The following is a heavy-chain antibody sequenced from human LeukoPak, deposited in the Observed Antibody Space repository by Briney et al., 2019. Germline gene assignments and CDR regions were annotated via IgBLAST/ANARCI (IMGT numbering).Heavy chain of an antibody. J-gene: IGHJ5*02. D-gene: IGHD6-13*01. V-gene: IGHV1-69*04. CDR1: GGTFSSYA. CDR3: AGGSSSWYTEFDP. CDR2: IIPILGIA. Sequence: GASVKVSCKASGGTFSSYAISWVRQAPGQGLEWMGRIIPILGIANYAQKFQGRVTITADKSTNTAYMDLSSLRSEDTAVYYCAGGSSSWYTEFDPWGQGTVVTVSS.